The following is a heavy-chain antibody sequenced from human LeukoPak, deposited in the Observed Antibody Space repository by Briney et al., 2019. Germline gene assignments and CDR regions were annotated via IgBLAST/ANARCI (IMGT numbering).Heavy chain of an antibody. CDR2: INHNGNVN. CDR1: GFTFSSYW. CDR3: AVPRVAGTSYYYYYYGMDV. Sequence: QPGGSLRLSCAASGFTFSSYWMNWARQAPGKGLEWVASINHNGNVNYYVDSVKGRFTISRDNAKNSLYLQMSNLRAEDTAVYFCAVPRVAGTSYYYYYYGMDVWGQGTTVTVSS. V-gene: IGHV3-7*03. J-gene: IGHJ6*02. D-gene: IGHD6-19*01.